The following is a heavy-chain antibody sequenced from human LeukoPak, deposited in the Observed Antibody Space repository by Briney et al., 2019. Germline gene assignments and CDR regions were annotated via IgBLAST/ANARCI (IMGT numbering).Heavy chain of an antibody. D-gene: IGHD6-13*01. CDR3: ARSGYSNWGDALYI. CDR2: ISDSGSTT. Sequence: QPGGSLRLSCAASGFTLSSYEMNWVRQAPGKGLEWLSYISDSGSTTYYADSVKGRFSISRDKAKNSLYLQMNGLRAEDTAVYYCARSGYSNWGDALYICGEGAMVTPSP. J-gene: IGHJ3*02. CDR1: GFTLSSYE. V-gene: IGHV3-48*03.